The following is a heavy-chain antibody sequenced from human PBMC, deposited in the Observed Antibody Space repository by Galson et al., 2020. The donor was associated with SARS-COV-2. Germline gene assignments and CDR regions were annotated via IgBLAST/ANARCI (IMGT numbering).Heavy chain of an antibody. CDR2: IYPGDSDT. CDR3: ARRAGDLTFDY. CDR1: GYSFTTYW. V-gene: IGHV5-51*01. J-gene: IGHJ4*02. Sequence: GESLKISCKGSGYSFTTYWIGWVRQMPGKGLEWMGIIYPGDSDTTYSPSFQGQVTISADRSMSTAYLQWSSLKASDTATYYCARRAGDLTFDYWGQGTLVTVPS. D-gene: IGHD3-10*01.